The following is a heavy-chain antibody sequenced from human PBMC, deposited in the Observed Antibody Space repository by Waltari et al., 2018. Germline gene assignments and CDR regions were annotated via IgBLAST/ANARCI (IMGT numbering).Heavy chain of an antibody. Sequence: QLQLQESGPGLVKPSETLSLTCTVSGGSISSSSYYWGWIRQPPGKGLEWIGSIYYSGSTYYIPSLKSRVTISVDTSKNQFSLKLSSVTAADTAVYYCARGVVGATIRMDVWGKGTTVTVSS. D-gene: IGHD1-26*01. J-gene: IGHJ6*03. CDR3: ARGVVGATIRMDV. V-gene: IGHV4-39*01. CDR2: IYYSGST. CDR1: GGSISSSSYY.